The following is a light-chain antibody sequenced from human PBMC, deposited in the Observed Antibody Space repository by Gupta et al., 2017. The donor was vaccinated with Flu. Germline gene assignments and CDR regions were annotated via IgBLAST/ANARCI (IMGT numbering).Light chain of an antibody. CDR2: DVS. CDR1: SSDVGGYNY. V-gene: IGLV2-14*01. CDR3: SSYTSSSTPLYV. J-gene: IGLJ1*01. Sequence: QSALTQPASVSGSPGQSITISCTGTSSDVGGYNYVSWYQQHPGKAPKLMMYDVSNRPSGGSNRFSGSKSGNTASLTISGLQAEDEADYYCSSYTSSSTPLYVFGTGTKVTVL.